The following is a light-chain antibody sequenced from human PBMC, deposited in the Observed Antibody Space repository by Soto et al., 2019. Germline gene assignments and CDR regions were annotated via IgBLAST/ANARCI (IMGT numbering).Light chain of an antibody. CDR3: QQYNDYVNS. CDR1: QSISSW. CDR2: DAS. V-gene: IGKV1-5*01. Sequence: DIQMTQSPSTLSASVGDRVTISCRASQSISSWLAWYQQKPGMTPKLLIYDASRLESGDPSRFSGSGSGTEFTLTISSLQPDDFATYYCQQYNDYVNSFGQGTKLEMK. J-gene: IGKJ2*01.